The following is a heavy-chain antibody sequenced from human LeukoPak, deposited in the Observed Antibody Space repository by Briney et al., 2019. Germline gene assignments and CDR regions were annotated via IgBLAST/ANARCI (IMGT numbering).Heavy chain of an antibody. CDR2: IKQDGSEK. Sequence: ETLSLTCTVSGDSISSSSYFWGWVRQAPGKGLEWVANIKQDGSEKYYVDSVKGRLTISRDNAKNSLYLQMNSLRVEDTAVYYCARNAFDIWGQGTMVTVTS. V-gene: IGHV3-7*01. CDR3: ARNAFDI. CDR1: GDSISSSSYF. J-gene: IGHJ3*02.